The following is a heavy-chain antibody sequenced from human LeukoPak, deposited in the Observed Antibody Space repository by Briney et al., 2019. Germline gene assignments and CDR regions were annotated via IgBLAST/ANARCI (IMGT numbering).Heavy chain of an antibody. Sequence: SETLSLTCTISGASISDTNWWTWVRQPPGKGLEWIGEISHNGNTNYSPSPKSRVTISVDKSKNQFSLRLDSVTAADTAVYYCARDGYSAYDRDLDHWGQGALVTVSS. D-gene: IGHD5-12*01. V-gene: IGHV4-4*02. CDR1: GASISDTNW. CDR2: ISHNGNT. J-gene: IGHJ4*02. CDR3: ARDGYSAYDRDLDH.